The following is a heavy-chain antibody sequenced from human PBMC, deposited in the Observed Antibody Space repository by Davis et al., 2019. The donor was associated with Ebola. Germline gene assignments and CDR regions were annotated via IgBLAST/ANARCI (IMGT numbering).Heavy chain of an antibody. Sequence: GESLKISCAASGFTFSSYAMSWVRQAPGKGLEWVSAISGSGGSTYYADSVKGRFTISRDNSKNTLYLQMNSLRAEEKAVYYCAKDRGDLRITMIVVVNYYFDSWGQGTLVTVSS. D-gene: IGHD3-22*01. CDR3: AKDRGDLRITMIVVVNYYFDS. J-gene: IGHJ4*02. CDR2: ISGSGGST. V-gene: IGHV3-23*01. CDR1: GFTFSSYA.